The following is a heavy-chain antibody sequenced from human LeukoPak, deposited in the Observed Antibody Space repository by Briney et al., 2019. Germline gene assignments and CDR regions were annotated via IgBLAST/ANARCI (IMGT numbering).Heavy chain of an antibody. CDR1: GFKLSSYE. V-gene: IGHV3-48*03. CDR2: ISRSADII. Sequence: PGGSLRLSCAASGFKLSSYEFNWVRQAPGKGLEWVSYISRSADIIQYSDSVRGRFTSSRDNAMNSLYLQMNSLRDEDTAVYYCAREGSQDYFDYWGQGTLVTVSS. CDR3: AREGSQDYFDY. J-gene: IGHJ4*02. D-gene: IGHD1-26*01.